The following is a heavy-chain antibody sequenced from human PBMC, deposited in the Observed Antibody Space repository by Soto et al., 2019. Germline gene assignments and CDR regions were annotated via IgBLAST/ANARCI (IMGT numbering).Heavy chain of an antibody. CDR3: ARDVGHCSSTSCEKRPGYCSGGSCYRIFDY. V-gene: IGHV4-31*03. J-gene: IGHJ4*02. Sequence: SETLSLTCTVSGGSISSGGYYWSWIRQHPGKGLEWIGYIYYSGSTYYNPSLKSRVTISVDTSKNQFSLKLSSVTAADTAVYYRARDVGHCSSTSCEKRPGYCSGGSCYRIFDYWGQGTLVTVSS. CDR2: IYYSGST. CDR1: GGSISSGGYY. D-gene: IGHD2-15*01.